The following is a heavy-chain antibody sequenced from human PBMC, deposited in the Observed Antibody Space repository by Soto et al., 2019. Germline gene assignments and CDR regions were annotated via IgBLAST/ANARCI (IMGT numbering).Heavy chain of an antibody. CDR3: ARESRYYYDSSGYYHDY. Sequence: PGGSLRLSCAASGFTFSSYSMNWVRQAPGKGLEWVSYISSTSSTIYYADSVKGRFTISRDNAKNSLYLQMNSLRAEDTAVYYCARESRYYYDSSGYYHDYWGQGTLVTVSS. V-gene: IGHV3-48*01. CDR1: GFTFSSYS. CDR2: ISSTSSTI. D-gene: IGHD3-22*01. J-gene: IGHJ4*02.